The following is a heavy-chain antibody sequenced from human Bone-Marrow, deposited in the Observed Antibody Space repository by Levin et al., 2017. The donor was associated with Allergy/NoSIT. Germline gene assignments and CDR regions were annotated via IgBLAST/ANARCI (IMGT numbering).Heavy chain of an antibody. V-gene: IGHV5-51*01. Sequence: KVSCKGSGYRFSNFCIGWARQMPGKGLEWMGIICPDDSHARYSPSFQGQVTISVDTSFSTAFLQWNSLKASDTAIFYCAKMAPFSVDRVATIHVFDLWGRGTLVTVSS. D-gene: IGHD5-12*01. J-gene: IGHJ2*01. CDR1: GYRFSNFC. CDR3: AKMAPFSVDRVATIHVFDL. CDR2: ICPDDSHA.